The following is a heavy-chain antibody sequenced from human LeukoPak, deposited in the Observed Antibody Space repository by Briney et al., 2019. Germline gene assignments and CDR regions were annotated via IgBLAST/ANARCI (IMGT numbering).Heavy chain of an antibody. V-gene: IGHV3-33*01. CDR3: ARDSFHDYGDHYLDY. D-gene: IGHD4-17*01. CDR2: IWYDGSNK. J-gene: IGHJ4*02. CDR1: GFTFSSYG. Sequence: GGSLRLSCAASGFTFSSYGMHWVRQAPGKGLEWVAVIWYDGSNKYYADSVKGRFTISRDNSKNTLYLQMNSLRAEDTAVYYCARDSFHDYGDHYLDYWGQGTLVTVSS.